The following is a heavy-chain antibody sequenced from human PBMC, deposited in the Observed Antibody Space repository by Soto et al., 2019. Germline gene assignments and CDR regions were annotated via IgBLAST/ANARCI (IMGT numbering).Heavy chain of an antibody. CDR1: GFTFSSYW. CDR3: ARGRYYYDSSGYYRFDY. Sequence: EVQLVESGGGLVQPGGSLRLSCAASGFTFSSYWMHWVRQAPGKGLVWVSRINSDGSSTSYADSVKGRFTISRDNAKNTLYLQMNSLRAEDTAVYYCARGRYYYDSSGYYRFDYWGQGTLVTVSS. V-gene: IGHV3-74*01. J-gene: IGHJ4*02. CDR2: INSDGSST. D-gene: IGHD3-22*01.